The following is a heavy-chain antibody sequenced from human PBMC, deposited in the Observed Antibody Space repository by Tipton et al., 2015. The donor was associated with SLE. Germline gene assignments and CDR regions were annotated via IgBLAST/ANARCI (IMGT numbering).Heavy chain of an antibody. CDR3: TRGYCSGGSCSYWYFDL. V-gene: IGHV4-34*01. J-gene: IGHJ2*01. Sequence: TLSLTCAVYGGSFSGYYWSWIRQPPGKGLEWIGEINDSGSTNYNPSLKSRVTISVDTSKNQFSLKLSSVTAADTAVYYCTRGYCSGGSCSYWYFDLWGRGTLVTVSS. D-gene: IGHD2-15*01. CDR2: INDSGST. CDR1: GGSFSGYY.